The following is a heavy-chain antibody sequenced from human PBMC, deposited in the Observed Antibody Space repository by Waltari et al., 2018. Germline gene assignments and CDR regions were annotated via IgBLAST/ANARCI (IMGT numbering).Heavy chain of an antibody. D-gene: IGHD1-1*01. CDR3: AKGSSGVTGTTFGAFDI. J-gene: IGHJ3*02. CDR2: ASGSGSRT. Sequence: EGQLLESGGGLVQPGGSLRLSCAASGFTFSTYAMSWVRQAPGKGLEWVSAASGSGSRTYYADSVKGRFTVSRDNSKNTLYLQMNSLRAEDTALYYCAKGSSGVTGTTFGAFDIWGQGTMVTVSS. CDR1: GFTFSTYA. V-gene: IGHV3-23*01.